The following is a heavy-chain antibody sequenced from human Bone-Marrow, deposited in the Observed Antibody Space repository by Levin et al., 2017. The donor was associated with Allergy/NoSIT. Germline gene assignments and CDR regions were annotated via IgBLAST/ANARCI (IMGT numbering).Heavy chain of an antibody. J-gene: IGHJ6*02. CDR3: ARGTNRAIFRGHFLGGMDV. CDR2: VSYDGSKT. D-gene: IGHD3-10*01. CDR1: GFSFSRFA. V-gene: IGHV3-30*04. Sequence: GGSLRLSCDASGFSFSRFAMHWVRQAPGKGLEWVAVVSYDGSKTFAADSVKGRFTIARDNSYNTLYLEMNSLTSDDTSVYYCARGTNRAIFRGHFLGGMDVWGQGTTVIVSS.